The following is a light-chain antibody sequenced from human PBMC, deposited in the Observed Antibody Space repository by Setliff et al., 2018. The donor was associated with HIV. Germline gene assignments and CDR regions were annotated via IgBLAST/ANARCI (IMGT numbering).Light chain of an antibody. CDR1: SSDVGAYNY. V-gene: IGLV2-14*01. CDR3: CSYTGSSTNTYV. J-gene: IGLJ1*01. Sequence: QSVLTQPASVSGSPGQSITISCTGTSSDVGAYNYVSWYQQHPGKAPKLIIFEVSNRPSGVSNRFSGSKSGNTASLTISGLQPEDEADYYCCSYTGSSTNTYVFGTGTKVT. CDR2: EVS.